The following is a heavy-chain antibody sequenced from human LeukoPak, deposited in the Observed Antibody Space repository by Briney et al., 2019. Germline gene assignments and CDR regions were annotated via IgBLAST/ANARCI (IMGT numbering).Heavy chain of an antibody. CDR3: ARVYSGYDYFDY. CDR1: GGSIRSYY. V-gene: IGHV4-59*01. Sequence: SETLSLTCTVSGGSIRSYYWTWIRQPPGKGPEWIGYIYYSGATNYNPSLKSRVTISVDTSKNQFSLKLSSVTAAETAVYYCARVYSGYDYFDYWGQGTLVTVSS. CDR2: IYYSGAT. D-gene: IGHD5-12*01. J-gene: IGHJ4*02.